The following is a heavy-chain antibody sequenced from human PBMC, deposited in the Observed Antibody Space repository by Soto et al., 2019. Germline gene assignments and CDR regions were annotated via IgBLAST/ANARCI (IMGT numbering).Heavy chain of an antibody. CDR1: GGSISSDDYY. J-gene: IGHJ1*01. Sequence: SETLSLTCTVSGGSISSDDYYSSWIRQAPGRGLEWIGYIHSSGSIYYNPSLKSRATMSIDTAGNQFSLKVSSVTVADTAVYYCARDLDGLHDDTSGPFPRPGWGQGTLVTVSS. V-gene: IGHV4-30-4*01. D-gene: IGHD3-22*01. CDR3: ARDLDGLHDDTSGPFPRPG. CDR2: IHSSGSI.